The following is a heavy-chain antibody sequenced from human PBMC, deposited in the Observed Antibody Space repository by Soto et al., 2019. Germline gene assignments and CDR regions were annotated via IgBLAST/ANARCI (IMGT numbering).Heavy chain of an antibody. V-gene: IGHV3-11*04. J-gene: IGHJ5*02. Sequence: PGGSLRLSCAASGFTFSDYYMSWIRQAPGKGLEWVSYISSSGSTIYYAGSVKGRFTISRDNAKNSLYLQMNSLRAEDTAVYYCARDIFLAARPKLAPFDPWGQGTLVTVSS. CDR2: ISSSGSTI. CDR1: GFTFSDYY. CDR3: ARDIFLAARPKLAPFDP. D-gene: IGHD6-6*01.